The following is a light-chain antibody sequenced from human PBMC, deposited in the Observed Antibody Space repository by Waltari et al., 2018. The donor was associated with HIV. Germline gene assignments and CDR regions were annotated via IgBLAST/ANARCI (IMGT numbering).Light chain of an antibody. Sequence: DIVITQTPDSLAVSLCEGDTITFNSSQSVFSSCNNSNYLTWYQQKPEQPPKLLIYWASTRGAGVPDRFSGSGSGTDFTLTISSLQAEDVAAYYCQQYYSPPYSFGQGTKLEIK. CDR1: QSVFSSCNNSNY. J-gene: IGKJ2*03. CDR2: WAS. V-gene: IGKV4-1*01. CDR3: QQYYSPPYS.